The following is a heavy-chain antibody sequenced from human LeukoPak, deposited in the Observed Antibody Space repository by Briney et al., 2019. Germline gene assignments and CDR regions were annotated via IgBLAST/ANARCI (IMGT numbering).Heavy chain of an antibody. CDR2: INHSGST. Sequence: SETLSLTCAVYGGSFSGYYWSWIRQPPGKVLEWIGEINHSGSTNYNPSLRRRVTISVDTSKNQFSLKLSSVTAADTAVYYCARLPVFYYYYMDVGGKGTTVTISS. J-gene: IGHJ6*03. CDR3: ARLPVFYYYYMDV. V-gene: IGHV4-34*01. CDR1: GGSFSGYY.